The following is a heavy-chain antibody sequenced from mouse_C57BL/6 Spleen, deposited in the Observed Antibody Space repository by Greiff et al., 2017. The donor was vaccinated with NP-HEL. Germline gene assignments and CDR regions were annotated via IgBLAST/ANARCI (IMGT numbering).Heavy chain of an antibody. CDR2: INPSNGGT. CDR1: GYTFTSYW. V-gene: IGHV1-53*01. Sequence: QVQLKQPGTELVKPGASVKLSCKASGYTFTSYWMHWVKQRPGQGLEWIGNINPSNGGTNYNEKFKSKATLTVDKSSSTAYMQLSSLTSEDSAVYYCARGDYYGRDYFDYWGQGTTLTVSS. J-gene: IGHJ2*01. CDR3: ARGDYYGRDYFDY. D-gene: IGHD1-2*01.